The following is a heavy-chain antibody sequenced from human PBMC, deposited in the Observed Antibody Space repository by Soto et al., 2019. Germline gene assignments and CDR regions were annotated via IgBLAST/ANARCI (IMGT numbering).Heavy chain of an antibody. V-gene: IGHV3-23*01. J-gene: IGHJ4*02. Sequence: GGSMRVSCAAAGLHFSSYAMSWVRQAQGKGLEWVSAISGSGGSTYYADSVKGRFTISRDNSKNTLYLQMNSLRAEDTAVYYCAKDPGSVGDSSSWSNWGQGTLVTVSS. D-gene: IGHD6-13*01. CDR1: GLHFSSYA. CDR2: ISGSGGST. CDR3: AKDPGSVGDSSSWSN.